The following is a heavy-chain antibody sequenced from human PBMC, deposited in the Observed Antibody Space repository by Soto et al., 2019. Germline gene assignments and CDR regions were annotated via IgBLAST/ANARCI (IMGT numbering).Heavy chain of an antibody. Sequence: TLSLTCTVSVRSISSAGYYWNWLPQQPGKGLEWIGYIYHSEITYYNPSLKSRATMSVDTSNNQFSLKLSSVTAADTAVYYSARTPSPFCSSTSCNAFDIWGQGTMVSVSS. CDR1: VRSISSAGYY. J-gene: IGHJ3*02. V-gene: IGHV4-31*03. CDR3: ARTPSPFCSSTSCNAFDI. CDR2: IYHSEIT. D-gene: IGHD2-2*01.